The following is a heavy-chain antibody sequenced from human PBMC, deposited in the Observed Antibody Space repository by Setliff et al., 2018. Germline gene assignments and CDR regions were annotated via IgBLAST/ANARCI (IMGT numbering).Heavy chain of an antibody. V-gene: IGHV3-7*01. Sequence: GGSLRLSCAASGFTFSSYWMSWVRQAPGKGLEWVANIKQDGSEKYYVDSVKGRFTISRDNSKNTLYLQMNSLRAEDTAVYYCARALRGYCSGGSCYNWFDPWGQGTLVTVSS. CDR1: GFTFSSYW. CDR3: ARALRGYCSGGSCYNWFDP. J-gene: IGHJ5*02. D-gene: IGHD2-15*01. CDR2: IKQDGSEK.